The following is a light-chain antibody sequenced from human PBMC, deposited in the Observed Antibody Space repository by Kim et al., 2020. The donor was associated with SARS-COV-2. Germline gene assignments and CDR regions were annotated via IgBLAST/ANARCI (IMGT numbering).Light chain of an antibody. CDR1: SSNIGRNT. CDR3: AAWDDSLNGVI. CDR2: SNN. J-gene: IGLJ2*01. V-gene: IGLV1-44*01. Sequence: ELTQPPSASGTPGQRVTISCSGSSSNIGRNTIHWYQQLPGTAPKLLMYSNNQRPSGVPDRFSGSKSGTSASLAISGLQSEDEADYCCAAWDDSLNGVIFGGGTQLTVL.